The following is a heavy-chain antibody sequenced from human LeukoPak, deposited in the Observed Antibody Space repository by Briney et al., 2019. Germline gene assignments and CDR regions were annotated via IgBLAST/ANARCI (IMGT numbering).Heavy chain of an antibody. V-gene: IGHV3-20*04. J-gene: IGHJ4*02. D-gene: IGHD5-12*01. CDR1: GFTFDDYG. Sequence: GGSLRLSCAASGFTFDDYGMSWVRQAPGKGLEWISGVNWNGGSTGYADSVKGRFTISRDNSKNSLYLQMNSLRTEDTALYYCAKDMFPSYSGYGLQFDYWGQGTLVTVSS. CDR3: AKDMFPSYSGYGLQFDY. CDR2: VNWNGGST.